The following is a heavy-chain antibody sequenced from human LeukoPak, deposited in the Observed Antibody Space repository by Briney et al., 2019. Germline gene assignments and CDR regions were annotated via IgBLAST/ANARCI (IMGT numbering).Heavy chain of an antibody. CDR3: ARDRAPRVTSTMDV. J-gene: IGHJ6*03. CDR1: VYTFTGYD. D-gene: IGHD4-11*01. Sequence: GASVKVSCKASVYTFTGYDIHWVRQAPGQGLEWMGWINPNTGGTKYAQEFQGRVAMTRDTSISTAYMELSRLRSDDTAVYYCARDRAPRVTSTMDVWGKGTTVTVSS. V-gene: IGHV1-2*02. CDR2: INPNTGGT.